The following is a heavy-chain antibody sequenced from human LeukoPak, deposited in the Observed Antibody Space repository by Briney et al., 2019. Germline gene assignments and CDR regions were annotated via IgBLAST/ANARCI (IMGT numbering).Heavy chain of an antibody. D-gene: IGHD1-26*01. CDR3: ARDGPYAGATMYYFDY. CDR2: IYYSGST. CDR1: GGSISRYY. Sequence: SETLSLTCTVSGGSISRYYWSWIRQPPGKGLEWIGYIYYSGSTYYNPSLKSRVTISVDTSKNQFSLKLSSVTAADTAVYYCARDGPYAGATMYYFDYWGQGTLVTVSS. V-gene: IGHV4-59*12. J-gene: IGHJ4*02.